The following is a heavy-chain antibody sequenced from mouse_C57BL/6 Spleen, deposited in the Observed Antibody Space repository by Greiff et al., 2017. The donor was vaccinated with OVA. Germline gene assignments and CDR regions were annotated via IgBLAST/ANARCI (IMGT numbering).Heavy chain of an antibody. Sequence: QVQLKQPGADLVKPGASVKMSCKASGYTFTSYWITWVKQRPGQGLEWIGDIYPGSGSTNYNEKFKSKATLTVDTSSSTAYMQLSSLTSEDSAVYYCARDYDYDGDYFDYWGQGTTLTVSS. D-gene: IGHD2-4*01. V-gene: IGHV1-55*01. CDR2: IYPGSGST. CDR3: ARDYDYDGDYFDY. J-gene: IGHJ2*01. CDR1: GYTFTSYW.